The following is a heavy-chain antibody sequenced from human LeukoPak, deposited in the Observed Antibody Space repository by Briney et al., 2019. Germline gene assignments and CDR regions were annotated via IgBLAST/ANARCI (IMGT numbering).Heavy chain of an antibody. D-gene: IGHD2-2*01. CDR3: ARGGYCSSTSCFIDNWFDP. Sequence: SVKVSCKASGGTFSSYAISWVRQAPGQGLEWMGGIIPIFGTANYAQKFQGRVTITADESTSTAYMELSSLRSEDTAVYYCARGGYCSSTSCFIDNWFDPWGQGTLVSVSS. CDR2: IIPIFGTA. V-gene: IGHV1-69*01. J-gene: IGHJ5*02. CDR1: GGTFSSYA.